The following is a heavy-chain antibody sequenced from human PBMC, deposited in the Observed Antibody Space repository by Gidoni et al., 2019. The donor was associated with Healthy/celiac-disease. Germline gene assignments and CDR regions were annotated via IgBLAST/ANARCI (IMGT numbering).Heavy chain of an antibody. CDR1: GCTFSSYS. CDR3: ARDPAAIVVVPAAFDY. V-gene: IGHV3-48*01. Sequence: EVQLVEAGGGLVQPGGSRRRSGAASGCTFSSYSMNWVRQAPGKGLEWVAYISSSGSTIYYAGSVKGRFIISRDNAKTALYLQMNSLRAEDAAVYYCARDPAAIVVVPAAFDYWGQGTLVTVSS. D-gene: IGHD2-2*01. CDR2: ISSSGSTI. J-gene: IGHJ4*02.